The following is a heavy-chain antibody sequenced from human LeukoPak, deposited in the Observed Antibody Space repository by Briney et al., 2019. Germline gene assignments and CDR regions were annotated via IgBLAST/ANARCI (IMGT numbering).Heavy chain of an antibody. V-gene: IGHV4-39*07. Sequence: TSETLSLTCTVSGGAISSSRHSWTWIRQPPGKGLEWIGIIYYNGSTYYNPSLKNRVTISVDTSKNQFSLKLSSVTAADIAVYYCATGKVFPTYDFWSGPIDYWGQGTLVTVSS. D-gene: IGHD3-3*01. CDR2: IYYNGST. CDR1: GGAISSSRHS. J-gene: IGHJ4*02. CDR3: ATGKVFPTYDFWSGPIDY.